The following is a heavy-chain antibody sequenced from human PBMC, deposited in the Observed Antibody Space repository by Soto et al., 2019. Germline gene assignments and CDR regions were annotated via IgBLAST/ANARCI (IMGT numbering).Heavy chain of an antibody. D-gene: IGHD4-17*01. Sequence: GGSLRLSCAASGFTFSDYYMNWIRQAPGKGLEWVSYISRTGSTIYCAGSVKGRVAISRDNSKKSLYLQMNSLRAEDTAVYYCARGLESGDYVDSFGPWGQGTLVTVSS. J-gene: IGHJ5*02. CDR3: ARGLESGDYVDSFGP. V-gene: IGHV3-11*01. CDR1: GFTFSDYY. CDR2: ISRTGSTI.